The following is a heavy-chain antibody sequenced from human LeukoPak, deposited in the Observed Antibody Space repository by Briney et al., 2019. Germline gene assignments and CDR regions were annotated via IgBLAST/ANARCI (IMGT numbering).Heavy chain of an antibody. CDR2: ISTYNGNT. J-gene: IGHJ4*02. D-gene: IGHD1-26*01. CDR1: GYSFTSND. V-gene: IGHV1-18*01. Sequence: ASVKVSCKASGYSFTSNDISWVRQAPGQGLEWMGRISTYNGNTHYAQKFQGRVTMITDTSTTTAYMELRSLRSDDTAVYYCARGASGSYWGQGTLVTVSS. CDR3: ARGASGSY.